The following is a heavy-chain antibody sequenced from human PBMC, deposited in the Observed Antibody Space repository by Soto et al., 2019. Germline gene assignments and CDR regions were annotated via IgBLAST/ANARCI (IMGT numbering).Heavy chain of an antibody. CDR3: AVVVVPAAIFPYNAGMAV. CDR1: GGSISSSNW. V-gene: IGHV4-4*02. J-gene: IGHJ6*02. Sequence: SETLSLTCAVSGGSISSSNWWSWVRQPPGKGLEWIGEIYHSGSTNYNPSLKSRVTISVDKSKNQFSLKLSSVTAADTAVYYWAVVVVPAAIFPYNAGMAVWGQGTRATVAS. D-gene: IGHD2-2*02. CDR2: IYHSGST.